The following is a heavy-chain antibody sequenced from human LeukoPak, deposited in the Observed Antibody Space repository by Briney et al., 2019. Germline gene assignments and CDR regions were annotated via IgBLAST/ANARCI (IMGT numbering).Heavy chain of an antibody. D-gene: IGHD4-17*01. Sequence: SETLSLTCFVSDGSIRNYYWSWIRQPAGKGLEWIGRIYFSGSSKYNPSLRSRVTMSVDKSKNQFSLKLNSMTAADTAVYYCARDADYGDYGSWFDPWGQGTLVTVSS. V-gene: IGHV4-4*07. J-gene: IGHJ5*02. CDR2: IYFSGSS. CDR1: DGSIRNYY. CDR3: ARDADYGDYGSWFDP.